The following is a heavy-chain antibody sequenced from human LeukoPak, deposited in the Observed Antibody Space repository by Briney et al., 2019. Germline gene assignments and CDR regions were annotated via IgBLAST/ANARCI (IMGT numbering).Heavy chain of an antibody. D-gene: IGHD1-14*01. CDR3: ATETNGRHYDY. V-gene: IGHV3-21*06. Sequence: GGSLRLSCTTSGLTFSTSGFNWVRQAPGKGLEWVASIGPTGFDRYHADSIEGRFTISRDNANNFLYLQMDSLRAEDTAVYYCATETNGRHYDYWGQGTLLTVSS. J-gene: IGHJ4*02. CDR1: GLTFSTSG. CDR2: IGPTGFDR.